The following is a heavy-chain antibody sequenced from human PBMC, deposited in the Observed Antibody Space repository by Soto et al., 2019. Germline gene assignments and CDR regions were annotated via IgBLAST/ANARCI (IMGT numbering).Heavy chain of an antibody. CDR1: GYTFTSYG. J-gene: IGHJ5*02. CDR3: ARDYYDSSGSPWWFDP. CDR2: ISAYNGKT. Sequence: GASVKVSCKASGYTFTSYGISWVRQAPGQGLEWMGWISAYNGKTNNARKFQGRVTMTTDTSTRTAYMELRSLRSDDTAVYYCARDYYDSSGSPWWFDPWGQGTLVTVSS. D-gene: IGHD3-22*01. V-gene: IGHV1-18*01.